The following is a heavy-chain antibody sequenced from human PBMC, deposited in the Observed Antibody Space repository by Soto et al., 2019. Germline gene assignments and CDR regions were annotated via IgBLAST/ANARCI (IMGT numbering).Heavy chain of an antibody. CDR3: AKIHRMATPFDS. CDR2: ISGSSGDST. Sequence: GGSLRLSCAASGCTFRSYARTWVGQATGKGREWVSGISGSSGDSTHYAHPVKGRYTISRPTSKNTLYLQMNSLRAEDTAVYYRAKIHRMATPFDSWGQGTLVTGSS. CDR1: GCTFRSYA. J-gene: IGHJ4*03. D-gene: IGHD5-12*01. V-gene: IGHV3-23*01.